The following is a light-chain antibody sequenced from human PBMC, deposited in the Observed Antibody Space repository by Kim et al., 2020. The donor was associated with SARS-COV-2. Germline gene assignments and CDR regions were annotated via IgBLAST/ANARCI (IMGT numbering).Light chain of an antibody. J-gene: IGLJ1*01. CDR3: HVWDNNSEHV. CDR1: NIGSKS. V-gene: IGLV3-21*02. Sequence: SYELTQPPSVSVAPGQTAKITCGGNNIGSKSVHWYQQKPGQAPVLIVYYDTDRPSGIPERFSGSNSGNTATLTISRVEAGDEADYYCHVWDNNSEHVFGPGTKVTVL. CDR2: YDT.